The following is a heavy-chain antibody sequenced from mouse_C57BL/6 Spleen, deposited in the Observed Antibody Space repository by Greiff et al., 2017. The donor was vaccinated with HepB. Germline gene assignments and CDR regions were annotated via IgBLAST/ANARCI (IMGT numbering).Heavy chain of an antibody. CDR1: GYTFTDYY. CDR2: INPNNGGT. D-gene: IGHD2-2*01. J-gene: IGHJ1*03. Sequence: VQLQQSGPELVKPGASVKISCKASGYTFTDYYMNWVKQSHGKSLEWIGDINPNNGGTSYNQKFKGKATLTVDKSSSTAYMELRSLTSEDSAFYYCARGGYYGYDKYFDVWGTGTTVTVSS. V-gene: IGHV1-26*01. CDR3: ARGGYYGYDKYFDV.